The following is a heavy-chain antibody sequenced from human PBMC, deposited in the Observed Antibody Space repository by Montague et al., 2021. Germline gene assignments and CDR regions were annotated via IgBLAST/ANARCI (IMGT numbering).Heavy chain of an antibody. CDR3: ARGLFGTVNGQYSGGWYYFDK. CDR2: INHSGSA. CDR1: GGSLSGYY. J-gene: IGHJ4*02. Sequence: SETLSLPCGLSGGSLSGYYWAWIRQTPGKGLEWIGSINHSGSAKYNPSLKNRVSISVGTSNNQFFLDLTSVTAADTAMYFCARGLFGTVNGQYSGGWYYFDKWGQGTMVTVSS. V-gene: IGHV4-34*01. D-gene: IGHD6-19*01.